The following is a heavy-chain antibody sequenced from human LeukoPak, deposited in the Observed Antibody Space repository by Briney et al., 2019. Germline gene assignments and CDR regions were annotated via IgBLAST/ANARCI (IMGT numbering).Heavy chain of an antibody. CDR2: MNPNSGNT. CDR1: GGTFSSYA. Sequence: ASVKVSCKASGGTFSSYAINWVRQATGQGLEWMGWMNPNSGNTGYAQKFQGRVTMTRNTSISTAYMELSSLRSEDTAVYYCARGLGYSSGRTVDYWGQGTLVTVSS. J-gene: IGHJ4*02. V-gene: IGHV1-8*02. D-gene: IGHD6-19*01. CDR3: ARGLGYSSGRTVDY.